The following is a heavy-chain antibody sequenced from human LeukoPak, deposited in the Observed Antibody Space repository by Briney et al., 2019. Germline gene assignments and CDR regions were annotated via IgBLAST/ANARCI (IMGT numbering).Heavy chain of an antibody. CDR1: GFTFSSYW. V-gene: IGHV3-7*01. Sequence: GGSLRLSCAASGFTFSSYWMSWVRQAPGKGLEWVANIKQDGSEKYYVDSVKGRFTISRDNAKNSLYLQMNSLRAEDTAVYYCARSPLYYDFWSGYYPPYYMDVWGKGTTVTVSS. CDR2: IKQDGSEK. CDR3: ARSPLYYDFWSGYYPPYYMDV. D-gene: IGHD3-3*01. J-gene: IGHJ6*03.